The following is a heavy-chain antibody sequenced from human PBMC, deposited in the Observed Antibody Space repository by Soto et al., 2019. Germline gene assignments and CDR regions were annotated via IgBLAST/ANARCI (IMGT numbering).Heavy chain of an antibody. V-gene: IGHV1-69*13. CDR2: IIPIFGTA. D-gene: IGHD6-13*01. CDR1: GGTFSSYA. J-gene: IGHJ6*02. CDR3: ARDPTTIAAAGYHYYYGMDV. Sequence: SVKVSCKASGGTFSSYAMSWVRRAPGQGLEWMGGIIPIFGTANYAQKFQGRVTITADESTSTAYMELSSLRSEDTAVYYCARDPTTIAAAGYHYYYGMDVWGQGTTVTVSS.